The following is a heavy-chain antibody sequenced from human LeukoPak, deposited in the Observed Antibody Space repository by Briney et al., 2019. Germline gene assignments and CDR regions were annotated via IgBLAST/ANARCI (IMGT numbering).Heavy chain of an antibody. CDR2: INHSGST. J-gene: IGHJ4*02. CDR1: GGSISSGGYY. CDR3: ARGRRRYFDY. V-gene: IGHV4-30-2*01. Sequence: PSQTLSLTCTVSGGSISSGGYYWSWIRQPPGKGLEWIGEINHSGSTNYNPSLKSRVTISVDTSKNQFSLKLSSVTAADTAVYYCARGRRRYFDYWGQGTLDTVSS.